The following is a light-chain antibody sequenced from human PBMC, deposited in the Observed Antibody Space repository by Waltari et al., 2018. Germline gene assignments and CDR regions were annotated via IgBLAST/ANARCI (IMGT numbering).Light chain of an antibody. Sequence: QSVLTQPPSVSGAPVQTATITCTGSSSNIGAGYGFHWFQQLAAAAPKLLIYNNNYRPSGVPDRFSASKSGTSASLAITGLHAEDEADYYCQSYDNGLSGFWAFGGGTRLTVL. V-gene: IGLV1-40*01. CDR2: NNN. CDR1: SSNIGAGYG. CDR3: QSYDNGLSGFWA. J-gene: IGLJ3*02.